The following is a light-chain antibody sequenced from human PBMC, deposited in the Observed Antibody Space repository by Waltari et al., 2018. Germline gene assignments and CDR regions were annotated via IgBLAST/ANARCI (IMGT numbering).Light chain of an antibody. CDR1: SGSLSTTSY. CDR2: NAN. CDR3: ALYMGSGIWV. Sequence: QTVVTQEPSLSVSPGGTVTLTCALSSGSLSTTSYATWYQQTPGQAPRTLVYNANGRSSGGPDRFSGSILGSTAALTLTGAQADDESDYYCALYMGSGIWVFGGGTRLTVL. J-gene: IGLJ3*02. V-gene: IGLV8-61*01.